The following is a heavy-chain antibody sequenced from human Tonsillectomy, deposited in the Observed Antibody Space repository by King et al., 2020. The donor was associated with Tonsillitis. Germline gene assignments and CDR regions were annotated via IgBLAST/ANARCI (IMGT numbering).Heavy chain of an antibody. CDR1: W. CDR2: IKQDGSEK. Sequence: WMSWVRQAPGKGLEWVANIKQDGSEKYYVDSVKGRFTISRDNAKNSLYLQMNSLRAEDTAVYYCARGDYDDNWFDPWGPGTLVTVSS. J-gene: IGHJ5*02. CDR3: ARGDYDDNWFDP. V-gene: IGHV3-7*01. D-gene: IGHD3-22*01.